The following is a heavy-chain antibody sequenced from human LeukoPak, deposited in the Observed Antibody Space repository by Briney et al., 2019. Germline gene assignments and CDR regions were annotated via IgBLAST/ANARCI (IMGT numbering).Heavy chain of an antibody. CDR2: IYPGDSDT. J-gene: IGHJ4*02. CDR1: GYRFSYYW. V-gene: IGHV5-51*01. D-gene: IGHD4-17*01. CDR3: AKGGGDYLRDFDY. Sequence: GESLKISCKGSGYRFSYYWNGWGRPLPRKGPEWVGIIYPGDSDTRYSPSFQGQVTIAADKSISTAYLQWSSRRSEDTAVYYCAKGGGDYLRDFDYWGQGTLVTVSS.